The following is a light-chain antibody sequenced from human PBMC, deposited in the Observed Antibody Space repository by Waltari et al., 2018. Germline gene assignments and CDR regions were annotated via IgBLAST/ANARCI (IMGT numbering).Light chain of an antibody. J-gene: IGKJ3*01. Sequence: CRASQRISSSYLAWYQQKPGQAPRLLSYGASSRATGIPDRFSGSGSGTDFTLTISRLEPEDFAVYYCQQYGSSIFTFGPGTKVDIK. CDR2: GAS. V-gene: IGKV3-20*01. CDR3: QQYGSSIFT. CDR1: QRISSSY.